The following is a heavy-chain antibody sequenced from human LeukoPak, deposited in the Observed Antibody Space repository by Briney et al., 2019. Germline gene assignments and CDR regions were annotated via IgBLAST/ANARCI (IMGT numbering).Heavy chain of an antibody. D-gene: IGHD3-10*01. J-gene: IGHJ4*02. CDR3: ARRLGSGSYPN. CDR1: GFTFSSYS. CDR2: ISSSSSSYI. V-gene: IGHV3-21*04. Sequence: GGSLRLSCAASGFTFSSYSMNWVRQAPGKGLEGVSSISSSSSSYIYYADSVKGRFTISRDNAKNSLYLQMNSLRAEDTALYHCARRLGSGSYPNWGQGTLVTVSS.